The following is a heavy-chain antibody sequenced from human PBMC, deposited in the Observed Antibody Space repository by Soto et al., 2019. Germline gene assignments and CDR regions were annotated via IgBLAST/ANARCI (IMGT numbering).Heavy chain of an antibody. Sequence: QLRLQEAGPGLVKPSETLSLTCTVSGGSISSSSYYWVWIRQPPGKGPEWIGAIYYNGNTYYYPSIKSRITMSVDTSKNQFSLKLSSATAADTAMYYCARQTGVFGHYFDYWGQGTLVTVSS. CDR2: IYYNGNT. D-gene: IGHD3-16*01. CDR1: GGSISSSSYY. V-gene: IGHV4-39*01. J-gene: IGHJ4*02. CDR3: ARQTGVFGHYFDY.